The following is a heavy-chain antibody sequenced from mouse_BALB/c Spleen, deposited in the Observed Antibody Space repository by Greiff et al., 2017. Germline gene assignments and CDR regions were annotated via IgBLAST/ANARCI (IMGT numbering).Heavy chain of an antibody. CDR2: INPSTGYT. Sequence: QVQLQQSGAELAKPGASVKMSCKASGYTFTSYWMHWVNQRPGQGLEWIGYINPSTGYTEYNQKFKDKATLTADKSSSTAYMQLSSLTSEDSAVYYCERLRDYGGGFDYWGQGTTLTVSS. V-gene: IGHV1-7*01. J-gene: IGHJ2*01. CDR1: GYTFTSYW. CDR3: ERLRDYGGGFDY. D-gene: IGHD2-4*01.